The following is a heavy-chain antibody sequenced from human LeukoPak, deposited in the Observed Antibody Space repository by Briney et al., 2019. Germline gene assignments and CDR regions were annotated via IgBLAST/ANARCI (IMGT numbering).Heavy chain of an antibody. CDR2: VSGSGGGT. CDR1: GVTLSNYG. J-gene: IGHJ4*02. CDR3: AKRGVVIRVILVGFHKEAYYFDS. Sequence: GGSLRLSCAVSGVTLSNYGMSWVRQAPGKGLEWVGGVSGSGGGTTYAASVTGRSTISRYNARNTLHLHMTRLRVQDTAAYFCAKRGVVIRVILVGFHKEAYYFDSWGQGALVTVSS. D-gene: IGHD3-22*01. V-gene: IGHV3-23*01.